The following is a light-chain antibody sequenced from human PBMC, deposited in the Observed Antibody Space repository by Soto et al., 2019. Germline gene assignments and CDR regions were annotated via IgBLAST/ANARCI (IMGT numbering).Light chain of an antibody. CDR1: QSVSSNY. J-gene: IGKJ1*01. V-gene: IGKV3-11*01. CDR3: QQRSSWPWT. CDR2: DTS. Sequence: EIVFTQSPGTLSLSPGERATLSCRASQSVSSNYLAWYQQKPGQAPRLLISDTSNGATGIPARFSGSGSGTDFTLTISSLEPEDFAVYYCQQRSSWPWTFGQGTKVDNK.